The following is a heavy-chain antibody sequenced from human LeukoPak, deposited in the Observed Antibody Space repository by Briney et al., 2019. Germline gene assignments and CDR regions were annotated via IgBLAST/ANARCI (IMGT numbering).Heavy chain of an antibody. CDR1: GFIFRNYW. CDR3: ARSLYNYGPGADS. J-gene: IGHJ5*01. D-gene: IGHD3-10*01. V-gene: IGHV3-74*01. CDR2: TSPDGRST. Sequence: PGGSLRLSCVGPGFIFRNYWIHWLRKVPRKGLVWFSRTSPDGRSTTYADSVKGRFTISRDNAKSTLFLQMNSLRADDMAIYYCARSLYNYGPGADSWGQGTLVTVSS.